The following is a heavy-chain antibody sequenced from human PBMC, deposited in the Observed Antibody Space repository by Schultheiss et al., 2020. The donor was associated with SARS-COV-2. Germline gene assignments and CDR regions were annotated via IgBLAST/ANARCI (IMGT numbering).Heavy chain of an antibody. Sequence: GSLRLSCAVYGGSFSGYYWSWIRQPPGKGLEWIGEINHSGSTNYNPSLKSRVTISVDTSKNQFSLKLSSVTAAVTAVYYCARVSTTLYSSGWYGGWFDPWGQGTLVTVSS. CDR2: INHSGST. D-gene: IGHD6-19*01. CDR3: ARVSTTLYSSGWYGGWFDP. V-gene: IGHV4-34*01. CDR1: GGSFSGYY. J-gene: IGHJ5*02.